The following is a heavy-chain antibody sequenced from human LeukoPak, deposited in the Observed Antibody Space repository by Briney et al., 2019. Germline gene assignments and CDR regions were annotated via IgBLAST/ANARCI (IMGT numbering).Heavy chain of an antibody. Sequence: PGGSLRLSCAASGFTFSSYSMNWVRQVPGKGLEWVSSISSSSSYIYYADSVKGRFTISRDNAKNSLYLQMNSLRAEDTAVYYCARGLRGAFDYWGQGTLVTVSS. J-gene: IGHJ4*02. CDR2: ISSSSSYI. CDR3: ARGLRGAFDY. CDR1: GFTFSSYS. D-gene: IGHD4/OR15-4a*01. V-gene: IGHV3-21*01.